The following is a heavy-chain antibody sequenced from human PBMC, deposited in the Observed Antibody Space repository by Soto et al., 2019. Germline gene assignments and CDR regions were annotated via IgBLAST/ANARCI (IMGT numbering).Heavy chain of an antibody. V-gene: IGHV3-15*07. Sequence: GGSLRLSCAASGFTFTTAWINWVRQAPGKGLEWVGRIKSKTDGGTPDFAAPVRGRFAISRDDSKSMVYLQMNSLKTEDTAVYYCAKDRGSGHKQNYYYYYMDVWGKGTTVTVSS. J-gene: IGHJ6*03. CDR3: AKDRGSGHKQNYYYYYMDV. CDR1: GFTFTTAW. CDR2: IKSKTDGGTP. D-gene: IGHD3-10*01.